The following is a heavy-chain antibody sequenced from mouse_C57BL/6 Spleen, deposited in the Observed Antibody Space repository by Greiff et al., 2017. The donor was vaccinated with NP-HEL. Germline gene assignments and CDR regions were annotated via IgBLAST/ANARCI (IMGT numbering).Heavy chain of an antibody. D-gene: IGHD2-2*01. J-gene: IGHJ2*01. CDR1: GFTFSSYA. CDR3: ARDRDGYDGAYDFDY. CDR2: ISDGGSYT. V-gene: IGHV5-4*01. Sequence: EVQVVESGGGLVKPGGSLKLSCAASGFTFSSYAMSWVRQTPEKRLEWVATISDGGSYTYYPDNVTGRFTISRDNAKNNLYLQMSHLKSEDTAMYYCARDRDGYDGAYDFDYWGQGTTLTVSS.